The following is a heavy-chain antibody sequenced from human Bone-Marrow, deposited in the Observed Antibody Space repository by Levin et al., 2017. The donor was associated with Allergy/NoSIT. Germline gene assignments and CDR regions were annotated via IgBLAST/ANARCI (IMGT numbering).Heavy chain of an antibody. D-gene: IGHD2-15*01. Sequence: ASVKVSCKASGYTFTSYDINWVRQATGQGLEWMGWMNPNSGNTGYAQKFQGRVTMTRNTSISTAYMELSSLRSEDTAVYYCARGPNFEYCSGGSCYPEELLCDPWGQGTLVTVSS. CDR2: MNPNSGNT. J-gene: IGHJ5*02. CDR3: ARGPNFEYCSGGSCYPEELLCDP. V-gene: IGHV1-8*01. CDR1: GYTFTSYD.